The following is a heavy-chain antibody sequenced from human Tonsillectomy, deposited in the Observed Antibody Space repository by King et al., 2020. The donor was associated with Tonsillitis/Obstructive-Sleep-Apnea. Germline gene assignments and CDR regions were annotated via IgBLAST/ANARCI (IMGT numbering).Heavy chain of an antibody. D-gene: IGHD2-15*01. J-gene: IGHJ6*03. CDR1: GYTFTSFG. CDR3: ARDSKDLDYYYYYMDV. CDR2: INTNTGNP. Sequence: VQLVESGSELRKPGASVKVSCKASGYTFTSFGMNWVRQAPGQGLEWMGWINTNTGNPRYAQGFTGRFVFPLDTSVSTAYLQISSLKAEDTAVYFCARDSKDLDYYYYYMDVWGKGTTVTVSS. V-gene: IGHV7-4-1*02.